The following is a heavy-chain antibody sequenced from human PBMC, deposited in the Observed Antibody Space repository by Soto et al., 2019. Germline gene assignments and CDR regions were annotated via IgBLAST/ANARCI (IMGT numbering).Heavy chain of an antibody. CDR3: ATQPGIAARTEVTDYYYGMDV. CDR2: IIPIFGTA. J-gene: IGHJ6*02. CDR1: GGTFSSYA. Sequence: QVQLVQSGAEVKKPGSSVKVSCKASGGTFSSYAISWVRQAPGQGLEWMGGIIPIFGTANYAQKFQGRVTITAAESTSTAYMELSSLRAEDTAVYYCATQPGIAARTEVTDYYYGMDVWGQGTTVTVSS. D-gene: IGHD6-6*01. V-gene: IGHV1-69*12.